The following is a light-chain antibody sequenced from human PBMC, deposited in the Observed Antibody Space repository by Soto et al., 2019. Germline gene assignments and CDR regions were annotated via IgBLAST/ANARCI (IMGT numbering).Light chain of an antibody. CDR2: GAS. V-gene: IGKV3-15*01. CDR1: QSVNTN. J-gene: IGKJ4*01. Sequence: EIVMTQSPATLSVSPGERATLSCRASQSVNTNLAWDQQKSGQAPRLLIYGASTRAPGIPARFSGSGSGTEFTLTVSSLQSEDFALFYCQQYNHWPPWLTFGGGTKVEVK. CDR3: QQYNHWPPWLT.